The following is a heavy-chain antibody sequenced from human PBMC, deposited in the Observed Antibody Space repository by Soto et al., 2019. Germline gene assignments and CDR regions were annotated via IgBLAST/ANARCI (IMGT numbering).Heavy chain of an antibody. CDR3: AKDRSVDTRDWFDP. CDR2: ITGSGGST. J-gene: IGHJ5*02. CDR1: GFTFGTYA. D-gene: IGHD5-18*01. V-gene: IGHV3-23*04. Sequence: EGQLVESGGGLVQPGGSLRLSCAASGFTFGTYAMNWVRQAPGKGLEWVSGITGSGGSTYYADSVKGRFTISRDNSKNTLYLQMNSLRGDDTAVYYCAKDRSVDTRDWFDPWGQGTLVTVSS.